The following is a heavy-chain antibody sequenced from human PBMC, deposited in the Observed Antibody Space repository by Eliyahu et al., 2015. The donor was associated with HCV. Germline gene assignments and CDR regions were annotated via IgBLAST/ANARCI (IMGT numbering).Heavy chain of an antibody. Sequence: QVQLQESGPGLVKPSETLSLTCAVSGYSISSGYYWGWIRQPPGKGLEWIGGISLIVGTHSKPSLKSRVTISVDTSKNQFSLKLSSVTAADTAVYYCARVFDSSSWYWWYFDLWGRGTLVTVSS. CDR1: GYSISSGYY. V-gene: IGHV4-38-2*01. D-gene: IGHD6-13*01. CDR3: ARVFDSSSWYWWYFDL. CDR2: ISLIVGT. J-gene: IGHJ2*01.